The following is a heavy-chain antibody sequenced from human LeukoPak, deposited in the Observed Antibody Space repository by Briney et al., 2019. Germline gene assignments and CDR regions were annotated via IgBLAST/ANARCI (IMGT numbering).Heavy chain of an antibody. CDR1: GFTFSSYS. CDR3: ARAVCSSTSCYFDY. V-gene: IGHV3-21*01. CDR2: ISSSSSYI. D-gene: IGHD2-2*01. J-gene: IGHJ4*02. Sequence: PGGPLRLSCAASGFTFSSYSMNWVRQAPGKGLEWVSSISSSSSYIYYADSVKGRFTISRDNAKNSLYLQMNSLRAEDTAVYYCARAVCSSTSCYFDYWGQGTLVTVSS.